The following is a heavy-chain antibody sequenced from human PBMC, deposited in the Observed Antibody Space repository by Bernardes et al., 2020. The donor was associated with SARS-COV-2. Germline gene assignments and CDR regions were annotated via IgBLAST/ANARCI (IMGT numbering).Heavy chain of an antibody. CDR3: ARAVMGIWYFGL. CDR1: VGSLSGYH. V-gene: IGHV4-34*01. CDR2: INYRGTT. D-gene: IGHD3-3*02. Sequence: SEPLSLTCAVFVGSLSGYHGTWIRQPPGKGLEWVGEINYRGTTNYNPYLKSRVTIVVHTSKNQFSLKLSPVTAADTAVYYCARAVMGIWYFGLWGRGTLVTVSS. J-gene: IGHJ2*01.